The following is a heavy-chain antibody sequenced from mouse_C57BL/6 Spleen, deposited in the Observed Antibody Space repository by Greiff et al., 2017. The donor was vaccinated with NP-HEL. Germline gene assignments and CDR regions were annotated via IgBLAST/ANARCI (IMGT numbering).Heavy chain of an antibody. CDR1: GYTFTSYW. CDR2: IDPSDSET. D-gene: IGHD2-1*01. Sequence: QVQLQQPGAELVRPGSSVKLSCKASGYTFTSYWMHWVKQRPIQGLEWIGNIDPSDSETHYNQKFKDKATLTVDKSSSTAYMQLSSLTSEDSAVYYCARSTMVTTGFWYFDVWGTGTTVTVSS. J-gene: IGHJ1*03. CDR3: ARSTMVTTGFWYFDV. V-gene: IGHV1-52*01.